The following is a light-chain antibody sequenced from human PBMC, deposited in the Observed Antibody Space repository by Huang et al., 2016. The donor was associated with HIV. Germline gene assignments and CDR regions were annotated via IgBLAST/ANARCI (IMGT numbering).Light chain of an antibody. CDR3: QQLSAYPLS. V-gene: IGKV1-9*01. J-gene: IGKJ3*01. CDR1: HYITTY. CDR2: AAS. Sequence: QLTQSPSSLSASIGDRLTITCRAIHYITTYLALYQQKPGRAPKLLIYAASTLQTGVPSRFRGFGSGTAFSLTITSLQPDDFAVYYCQQLSAYPLSFGPGTTVD.